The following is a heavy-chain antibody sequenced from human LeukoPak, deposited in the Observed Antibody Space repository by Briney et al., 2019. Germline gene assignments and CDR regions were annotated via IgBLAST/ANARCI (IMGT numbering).Heavy chain of an antibody. CDR3: ARDSGSTSWAYS. J-gene: IGHJ4*02. CDR2: INRDGTT. D-gene: IGHD6-6*01. Sequence: GGPLRLSCTASGFTFSDYYMSWIRQAPGKGLEWVCVINRDGTTDYAESVKGRFTISRDIAENTLSLQMNSLRVQGTALYYCARDSGSTSWAYSWGQGTLVSVSS. CDR1: GFTFSDYY. V-gene: IGHV3-66*02.